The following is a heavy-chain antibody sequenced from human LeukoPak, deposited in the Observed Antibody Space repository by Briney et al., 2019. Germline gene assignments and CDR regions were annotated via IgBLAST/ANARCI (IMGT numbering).Heavy chain of an antibody. V-gene: IGHV3-21*01. D-gene: IGHD3-22*01. CDR1: GFTFSSYS. J-gene: IGHJ4*02. CDR2: ISSSSSYI. CDR3: ARLFDYYDSSGYSI. Sequence: GRSLRLSCAASGFTFSSYSMNWVRQAPGKGLEWVSSISSSSSYIYYADSVKGRFTISRDNAKNSLYLQMNSLRAEDTAVYYCARLFDYYDSSGYSIWGQGTLVTVSS.